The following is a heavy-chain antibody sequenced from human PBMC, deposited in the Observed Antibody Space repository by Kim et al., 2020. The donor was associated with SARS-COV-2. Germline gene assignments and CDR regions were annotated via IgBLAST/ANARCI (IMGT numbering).Heavy chain of an antibody. CDR1: GFTFSSYA. D-gene: IGHD3-9*01. Sequence: GGSLRLSCAASGFTFSSYAMSWVRQAPGKGLEWVSAISGSGGSTYYADSGKGRFTISRDNSTNTLYLQMNSLIAQATAVYYCAKGLYHILTASLGFPPWG. CDR2: ISGSGGST. J-gene: IGHJ5*02. V-gene: IGHV3-23*01. CDR3: AKGLYHILTASLGFPP.